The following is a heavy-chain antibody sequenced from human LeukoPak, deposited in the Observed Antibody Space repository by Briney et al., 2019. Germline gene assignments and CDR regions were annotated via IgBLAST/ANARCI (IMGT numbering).Heavy chain of an antibody. Sequence: PGGSLRLSRVPSGFSFSNYAMSWVRQAPGKGLEWVSSISGSGGSTHYVDFVKGRFTISRDKTKNTLYLQMNSLRAEDTAVYYCAKSSYYDASGYYREYYFDSWGQGTLVTVSS. CDR2: ISGSGGST. CDR3: AKSSYYDASGYYREYYFDS. D-gene: IGHD3-22*01. J-gene: IGHJ4*02. V-gene: IGHV3-23*01. CDR1: GFSFSNYA.